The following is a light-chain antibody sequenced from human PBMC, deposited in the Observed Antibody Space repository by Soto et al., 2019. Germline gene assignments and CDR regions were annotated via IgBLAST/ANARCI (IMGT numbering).Light chain of an antibody. CDR1: SNDVGAYNY. Sequence: QSALTQPRSVSGSPGQPVIISCTGTSNDVGAYNYVSWYQQHPGKAPKLVIYDVSKRPSGVPARFSGSKSGNTASLTISGLQADDEADYFCCSYAVRNTFFVFGAGTKLTVL. V-gene: IGLV2-11*01. CDR2: DVS. J-gene: IGLJ1*01. CDR3: CSYAVRNTFFV.